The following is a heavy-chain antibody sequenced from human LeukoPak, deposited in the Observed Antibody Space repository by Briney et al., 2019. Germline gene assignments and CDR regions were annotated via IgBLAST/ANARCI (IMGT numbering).Heavy chain of an antibody. V-gene: IGHV4-39*07. CDR2: IYYSGST. CDR1: GGSISSSSYY. Sequence: SETLSLTCTVSGGSISSSSYYWGWIRQPPGKGLEWIGSIYYSGSTYYNPSLKSRVTISVDTSKNQFSLRLSSVTAADTAVYYCARDRPGGSSLDYWGQGTLVTVSS. CDR3: ARDRPGGSSLDY. J-gene: IGHJ4*02. D-gene: IGHD6-13*01.